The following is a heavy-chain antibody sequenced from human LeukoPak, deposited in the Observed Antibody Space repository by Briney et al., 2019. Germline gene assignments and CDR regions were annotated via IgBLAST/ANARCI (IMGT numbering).Heavy chain of an antibody. Sequence: GRSLRLSCAASVFTFSSYSMHWVRQAPGKGREWVAVISYDGSNKYYTDSVKGRFTISRDNSKNTLYLQMNSLRAEDTAVYYCARDGGPVDTAMNAPELNRPPTDYWGQGTLVTVSS. V-gene: IGHV3-30*04. CDR1: VFTFSSYS. CDR3: ARDGGPVDTAMNAPELNRPPTDY. J-gene: IGHJ4*02. D-gene: IGHD5-18*01. CDR2: ISYDGSNK.